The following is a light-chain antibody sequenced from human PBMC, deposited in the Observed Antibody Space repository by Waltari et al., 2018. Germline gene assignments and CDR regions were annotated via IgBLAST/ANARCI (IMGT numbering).Light chain of an antibody. V-gene: IGLV2-14*03. CDR2: DVN. CDR3: SSYGRGSTAE. Sequence: QSALTQPASVSGSPGQSITISCTGTSSDVGGYNFVSWYQQHPGNAPKLIIYDVNYRPSGVSDHFSGPKAGHTASLTISGLQTDDEADDCCSSYGRGSTAEVGGGTKLTVL. J-gene: IGLJ2*01. CDR1: SSDVGGYNF.